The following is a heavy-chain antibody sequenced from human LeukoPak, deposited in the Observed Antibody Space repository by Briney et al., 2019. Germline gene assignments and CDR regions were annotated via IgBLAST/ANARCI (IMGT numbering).Heavy chain of an antibody. CDR1: GFTFSSYA. D-gene: IGHD2-2*01. V-gene: IGHV3-30*04. Sequence: GGSLRLSCAASGFTFSSYAMHWVRQAPGKGLEWVAVISYDGSNKYYADSVKGRYTISRDNSKNTLYLQMNSLRAEDTAVYYCAKGLYRLGFDYWGQGTLVTVSS. J-gene: IGHJ4*02. CDR2: ISYDGSNK. CDR3: AKGLYRLGFDY.